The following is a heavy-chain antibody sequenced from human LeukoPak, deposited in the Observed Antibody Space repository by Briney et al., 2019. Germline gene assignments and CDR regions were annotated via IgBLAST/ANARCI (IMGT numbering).Heavy chain of an antibody. V-gene: IGHV4-59*01. D-gene: IGHD6-13*01. J-gene: IGHJ5*02. Sequence: RPSETLSLTCTVSGGSISSYYWSWIRQPPGKGLEWIGYIYYSGSTNYNPSLKSRVTISVDTSKNQFSPKLSSVTAADTAVYYCARVRYSSSWYWFDPWGQGTLVTVSS. CDR2: IYYSGST. CDR3: ARVRYSSSWYWFDP. CDR1: GGSISSYY.